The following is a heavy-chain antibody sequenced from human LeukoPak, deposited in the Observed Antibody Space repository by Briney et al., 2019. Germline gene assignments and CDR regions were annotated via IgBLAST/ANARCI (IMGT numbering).Heavy chain of an antibody. D-gene: IGHD6-6*01. CDR3: ARGGLDSSSDY. CDR2: IYTSGST. CDR1: GGSISSGSYY. Sequence: SQTLSLTCTVSGGSISSGSYYWSWIRQPAGKGLEWIGRIYTSGSTNYNPSLKSRVTISVVTSKNQFSLKLSSVTAADTAVYYCARGGLDSSSDYWGQGTLVTVSS. J-gene: IGHJ4*02. V-gene: IGHV4-61*02.